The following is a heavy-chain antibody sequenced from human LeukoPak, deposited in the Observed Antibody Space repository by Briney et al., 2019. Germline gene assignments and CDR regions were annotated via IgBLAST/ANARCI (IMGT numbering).Heavy chain of an antibody. D-gene: IGHD5-18*01. CDR3: ARGTGEGYTYGRYYFDY. CDR2: INPNSGGT. V-gene: IGHV1-2*02. Sequence: GASVKVSCKAPGYTFTGYYMHWVRQAPGQGLEWMGWINPNSGGTNYAQKFQGRVTMTRDTSISTAYMELSRLRSDDTAVYYCARGTGEGYTYGRYYFDYWGQGTLVTVSS. J-gene: IGHJ4*02. CDR1: GYTFTGYY.